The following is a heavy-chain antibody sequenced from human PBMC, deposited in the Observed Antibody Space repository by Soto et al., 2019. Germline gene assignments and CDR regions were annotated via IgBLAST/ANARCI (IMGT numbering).Heavy chain of an antibody. CDR3: AQDAGAYASVGGDY. V-gene: IGHV3-23*01. J-gene: IGHJ4*02. Sequence: EVQLLESGGGLVQPGGSLRLSCAASGFTFSNYAMSWVRQAPGKGLEWVSTISGAGGATFYADSVKGRFTISRDNSKRTLQLQLKSLRAEETAIDYCAQDAGAYASVGGDYWGQGTLVTGPS. CDR2: ISGAGGAT. D-gene: IGHD2-2*01. CDR1: GFTFSNYA.